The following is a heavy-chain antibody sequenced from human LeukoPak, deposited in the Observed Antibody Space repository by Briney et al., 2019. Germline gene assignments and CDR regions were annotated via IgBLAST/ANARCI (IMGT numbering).Heavy chain of an antibody. Sequence: SQTLSLTCTVSGGSISSGDYYWSWIRQPPGKGLEWIGYIYYSGSTYYNPSLKSRVTISVDTSKNQFSLKLSSVTAADTAVYYCDRETPHASYYGSGSYSYYFDYWGQGTLVTVSS. V-gene: IGHV4-30-4*01. CDR3: DRETPHASYYGSGSYSYYFDY. D-gene: IGHD3-10*01. CDR2: IYYSGST. CDR1: GGSISSGDYY. J-gene: IGHJ4*02.